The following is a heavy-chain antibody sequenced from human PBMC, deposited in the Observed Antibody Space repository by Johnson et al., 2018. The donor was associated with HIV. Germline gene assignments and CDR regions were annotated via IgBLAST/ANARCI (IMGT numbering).Heavy chain of an antibody. CDR3: AKRSGSFYGAFDL. J-gene: IGHJ3*01. Sequence: EVQLVESGGGLVQPGGSLRLSCAPSGFTLSSYALSWVRQAPGKGLEWVSGFTANDGVTYYADSVKGRFTISRDISKNTLYLQMNSLRADDSALYYCAKRSGSFYGAFDLWGQGTMVTVSS. CDR2: FTANDGVT. D-gene: IGHD1-26*01. V-gene: IGHV3-23*04. CDR1: GFTLSSYA.